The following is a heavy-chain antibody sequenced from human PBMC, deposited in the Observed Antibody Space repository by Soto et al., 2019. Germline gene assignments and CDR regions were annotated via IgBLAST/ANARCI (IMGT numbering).Heavy chain of an antibody. CDR2: ISYDGSNK. CDR3: AKDSPMAPNYGMDV. D-gene: IGHD3-10*01. J-gene: IGHJ6*02. Sequence: GGSLRLSCAASGFTFSSYGMHWVRQAPGKGLEWVAVISYDGSNKYYADSVKGRFTISRDNSKNTLYLQMNSLRAEDTAVYYCAKDSPMAPNYGMDVWGQGTTVTVSS. V-gene: IGHV3-30*18. CDR1: GFTFSSYG.